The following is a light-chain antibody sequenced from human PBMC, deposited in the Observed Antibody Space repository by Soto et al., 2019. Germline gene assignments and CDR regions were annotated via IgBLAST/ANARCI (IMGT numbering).Light chain of an antibody. CDR2: WAS. CDR1: QSVLYNSNNKNY. V-gene: IGKV4-1*01. J-gene: IGKJ4*01. Sequence: GCLAKNLSERATINCKSSQSVLYNSNNKNYLAWYQQKPGQPPKLLIYWASTRESGVPDRFSGSGSGTDFVLTISSLLAEDVAVYYFQQQCSNPLTFGGGTKV. CDR3: QQQCSNPLT.